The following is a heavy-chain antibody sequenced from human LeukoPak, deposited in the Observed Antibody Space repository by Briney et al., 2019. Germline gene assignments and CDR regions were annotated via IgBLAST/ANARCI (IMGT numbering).Heavy chain of an antibody. CDR2: ISAYNGNT. CDR1: GYTFTSYA. J-gene: IGHJ4*02. Sequence: ASVKVSCKASGYTFTSYAINWVRQAPGQGLEWMGWISAYNGNTNYAQKLQGRVTITTDTSTSTAYMELSSLRSDDTAVYYCAQDHPTVRAFDYWGQGTLVTVSS. D-gene: IGHD4-17*01. CDR3: AQDHPTVRAFDY. V-gene: IGHV1-18*01.